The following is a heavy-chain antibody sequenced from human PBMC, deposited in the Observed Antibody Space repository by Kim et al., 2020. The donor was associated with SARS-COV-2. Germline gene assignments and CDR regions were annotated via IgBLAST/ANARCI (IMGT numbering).Heavy chain of an antibody. D-gene: IGHD3-22*01. J-gene: IGHJ4*02. CDR1: GYSFTNYE. Sequence: ASVKVSCKAFGYSFTNYEINWVRQASGQGLEWMGWMNPDGDNTVYAQNFQGRLTMIRDSSISTAYMELHVLTSADTAEHYCARFDYDTSGSYFDYWGQGT. CDR2: MNPDGDNT. CDR3: ARFDYDTSGSYFDY. V-gene: IGHV1-8*01.